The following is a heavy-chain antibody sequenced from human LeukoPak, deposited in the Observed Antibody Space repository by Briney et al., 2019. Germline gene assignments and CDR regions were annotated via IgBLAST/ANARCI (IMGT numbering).Heavy chain of an antibody. CDR1: GGSISSGSYY. V-gene: IGHV4-61*10. D-gene: IGHD3-16*01. CDR2: IYYSGST. Sequence: SETLSLTCTVSGGSISSGSYYWSWIRQPAGKGLEWIGRIYYSGSTNYNPSLKSRVTISLDTSKNQFSLNLTSVTAADTAVYYCARFTPQGYGWGGYNRFDPWGQGTLVTVSS. CDR3: ARFTPQGYGWGGYNRFDP. J-gene: IGHJ5*02.